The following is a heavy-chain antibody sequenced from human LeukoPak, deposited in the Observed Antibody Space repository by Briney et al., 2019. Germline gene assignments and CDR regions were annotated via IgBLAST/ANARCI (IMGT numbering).Heavy chain of an antibody. J-gene: IGHJ4*02. D-gene: IGHD2-2*01. V-gene: IGHV3-23*01. Sequence: PGGSLRLSCAAPGFTFSSYAMSWVRQAPGKGLEWVSAISGSGGSTYYADSVKGRFTISRDNSKNTLYLQMNSLRAEDTAVYYCAKDLYCSSTSCYGGDYWGQGTLVTVSS. CDR2: ISGSGGST. CDR1: GFTFSSYA. CDR3: AKDLYCSSTSCYGGDY.